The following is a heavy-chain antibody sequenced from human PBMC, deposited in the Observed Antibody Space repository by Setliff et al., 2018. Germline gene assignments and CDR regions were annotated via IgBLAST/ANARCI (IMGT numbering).Heavy chain of an antibody. Sequence: GASVKVSCKVSGYTLTELSRHWVRQAPGKGLEWMGGFDPEEGETIYAQKFQGRVTMTEDTSTDTAYMELSSLRSEDTAVYYCARGVGFSAAADYWGQGTLVTVSS. CDR1: GYTLTELS. CDR2: FDPEEGET. CDR3: ARGVGFSAAADY. D-gene: IGHD2-2*01. V-gene: IGHV1-24*01. J-gene: IGHJ4*02.